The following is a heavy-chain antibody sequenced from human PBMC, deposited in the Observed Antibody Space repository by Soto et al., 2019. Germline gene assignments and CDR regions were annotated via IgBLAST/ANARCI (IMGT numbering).Heavy chain of an antibody. CDR3: ARDPATDYYDTSGYYKPLN. J-gene: IGHJ4*02. Sequence: GASVKVSCKAPGYTFFTYGISWVRQAPGHGLEWMGWISTYNDNTKYAQKFQGRVTMTADTSTSTAYMELTSLRSDDTAVYYCARDPATDYYDTSGYYKPLNWGQGTLVTVSS. CDR1: GYTFFTYG. V-gene: IGHV1-18*01. CDR2: ISTYNDNT. D-gene: IGHD3-22*01.